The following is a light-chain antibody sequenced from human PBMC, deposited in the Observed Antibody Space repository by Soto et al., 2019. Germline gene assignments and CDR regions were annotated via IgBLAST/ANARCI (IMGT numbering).Light chain of an antibody. V-gene: IGKV3-15*01. CDR2: GAS. CDR1: QSVNSN. CDR3: QQYNIWPT. Sequence: EIVMTQSTATLSVSPGERATLSCRASQSVNSNLAWYQQKPGQAPRLLIYGASTRATGVPARFSGSGSGTEFTLTVSSLQSEDFAVYLCQQYNIWPTFGQGTKVEIK. J-gene: IGKJ1*01.